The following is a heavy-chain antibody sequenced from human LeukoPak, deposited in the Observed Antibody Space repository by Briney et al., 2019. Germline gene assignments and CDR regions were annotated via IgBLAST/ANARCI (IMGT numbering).Heavy chain of an antibody. Sequence: GGSLRLSCAASGFTFSSYGMHWVRQAPGKGLEWVAVISYDGSNKYYADSVKGRFTISRDNSKNTLYLQMNSLRAEETAVYYCAKEQFYWGQGTLVTVSS. CDR3: AKEQFY. CDR2: ISYDGSNK. V-gene: IGHV3-30*18. J-gene: IGHJ4*02. D-gene: IGHD4-11*01. CDR1: GFTFSSYG.